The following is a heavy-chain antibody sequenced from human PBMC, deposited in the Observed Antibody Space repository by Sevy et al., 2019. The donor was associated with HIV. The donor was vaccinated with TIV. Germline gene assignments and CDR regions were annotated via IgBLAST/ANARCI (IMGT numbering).Heavy chain of an antibody. J-gene: IGHJ4*02. CDR1: GFTFTEFV. CDR3: AKDVVGGLYDSSGYSDH. CDR2: INSGGGST. V-gene: IGHV3-23*01. D-gene: IGHD3-22*01. Sequence: GGSLRLSCAASGFTFTEFVMSWVRQAPGKGLEWVSTINSGGGSTYYADSVKGRFTISRDNSQNTLDLQMNSLRAEDTAVYYCAKDVVGGLYDSSGYSDHWGQRTLVTVSS.